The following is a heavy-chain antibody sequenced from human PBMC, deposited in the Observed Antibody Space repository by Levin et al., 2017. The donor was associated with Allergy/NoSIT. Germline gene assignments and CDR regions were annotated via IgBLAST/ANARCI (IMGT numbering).Heavy chain of an antibody. Sequence: GGSLRLSCAASGFTFSSYAMSWVRQAPGKGLEWVSAISGSGGSTYYADSVKGRFTISRDNSKNTLYLQMNSLRAEDTAVYYCAAVARLDLYYDFWSGYPHPFDPWGQGTLVTVSS. CDR2: ISGSGGST. CDR1: GFTFSSYA. V-gene: IGHV3-23*01. D-gene: IGHD3-3*01. CDR3: AAVARLDLYYDFWSGYPHPFDP. J-gene: IGHJ5*02.